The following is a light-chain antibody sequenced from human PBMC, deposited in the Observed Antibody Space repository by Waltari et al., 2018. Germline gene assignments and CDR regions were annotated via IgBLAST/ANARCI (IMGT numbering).Light chain of an antibody. J-gene: IGKJ2*03. Sequence: DIQMTQSPSSLSASVGDTVTITCRASQSLSSWLDWYQQKPGRAPTLLIYMASSLQNGVPLRVSGSGSGTEFTLTISSLQPEDFATYYCLQYSSSPHSFGQGTKVEIK. V-gene: IGKV1-12*01. CDR2: MAS. CDR3: LQYSSSPHS. CDR1: QSLSSW.